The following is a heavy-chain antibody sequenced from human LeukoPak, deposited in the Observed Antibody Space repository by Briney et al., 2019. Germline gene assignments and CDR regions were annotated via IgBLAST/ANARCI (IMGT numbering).Heavy chain of an antibody. J-gene: IGHJ1*01. V-gene: IGHV3-21*01. Sequence: PGGSLRLSCAASGFTFSSYSMNWVRQAPGKGLEWVSSISSSSSYIYYADSVKGRFTISRDNAKNSLYLQMNSLRAEDTAVYYCAKDGGVITTPGYFQHWGQGTLVTVSS. D-gene: IGHD3-10*01. CDR2: ISSSSSYI. CDR1: GFTFSSYS. CDR3: AKDGGVITTPGYFQH.